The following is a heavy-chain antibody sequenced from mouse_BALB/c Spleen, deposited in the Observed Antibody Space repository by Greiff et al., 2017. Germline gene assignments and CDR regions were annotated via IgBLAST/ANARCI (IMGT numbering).Heavy chain of an antibody. CDR3: ARFITTATGAMDY. CDR2: ISNGGGST. J-gene: IGHJ4*01. Sequence: EVKVEESGGGLVQPGGSLKLSCAASGFTFSSYTMSWVRQTPEKRLEWVAYISNGGGSTYYPDTVKGRFTISRDNAKNTLYLQMSSLKSEDTAMYYCARFITTATGAMDYWGQGTSVTVSS. CDR1: GFTFSSYT. D-gene: IGHD1-2*01. V-gene: IGHV5-12-2*01.